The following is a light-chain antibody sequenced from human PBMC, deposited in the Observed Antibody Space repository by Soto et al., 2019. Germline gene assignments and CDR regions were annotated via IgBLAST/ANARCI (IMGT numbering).Light chain of an antibody. J-gene: IGKJ1*01. Sequence: DIQMTQSPSTLSASVGDRVTITCRASQSISSWLAWYQQKPGKAPKLLIYDASSLESGVPSRFSGSGSGTEFTLTISSLQPDEFATYYCQQYNSYRTFGHGTKVDIK. CDR1: QSISSW. CDR3: QQYNSYRT. V-gene: IGKV1-5*01. CDR2: DAS.